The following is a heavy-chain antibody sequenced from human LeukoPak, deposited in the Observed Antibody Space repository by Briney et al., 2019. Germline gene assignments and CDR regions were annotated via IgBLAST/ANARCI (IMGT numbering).Heavy chain of an antibody. CDR3: AKDRGIVVVPAALDY. J-gene: IGHJ4*02. CDR1: GFTFSSYA. V-gene: IGHV3-23*01. Sequence: GGSLRLSCAASGFTFSSYAMSWVRQAPWKGLEWVSAISGSGGSTYYADSVKGRFTISRDNSKNTLYLQMNSLRAEDTAVYYCAKDRGIVVVPAALDYWGQGTLVTVSS. CDR2: ISGSGGST. D-gene: IGHD2-2*01.